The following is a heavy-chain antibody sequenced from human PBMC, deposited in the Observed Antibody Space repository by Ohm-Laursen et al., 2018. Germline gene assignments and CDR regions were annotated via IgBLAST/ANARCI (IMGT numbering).Heavy chain of an antibody. CDR2: INPRDGTT. J-gene: IGHJ4*02. CDR1: GYRFTSYY. CDR3: AAGYSYGRSDY. D-gene: IGHD5-18*01. V-gene: IGHV1-46*01. Sequence: SVKVSCKASGYRFTSYYMHWVRQAPGQGLEWMGIINPRDGTTTYVQKFQGRVTMTRDTSTTTVYMELSSLRSEDTAVYYCAAGYSYGRSDYWGQGTLVTVSS.